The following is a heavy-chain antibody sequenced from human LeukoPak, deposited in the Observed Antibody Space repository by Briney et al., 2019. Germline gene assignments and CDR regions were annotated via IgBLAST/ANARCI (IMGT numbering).Heavy chain of an antibody. V-gene: IGHV4-38-2*01. CDR1: GYSISSGYY. D-gene: IGHD3-10*01. Sequence: SSQTLSLTCAVSGYSISSGYYWGWIRQPPGKGLEWIGSIYHSGSTYYNPSLKSRVTISVDTSKNQFSLKLSSVTAADTAVYYCATVKGSGSLSFDYWGQGTLVTVSS. CDR3: ATVKGSGSLSFDY. CDR2: IYHSGST. J-gene: IGHJ4*02.